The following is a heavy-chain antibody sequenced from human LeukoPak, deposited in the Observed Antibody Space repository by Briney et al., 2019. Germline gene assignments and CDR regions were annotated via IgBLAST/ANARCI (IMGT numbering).Heavy chain of an antibody. CDR3: ARDRHKYNYDSGGYPPY. J-gene: IGHJ4*02. D-gene: IGHD3-22*01. CDR2: ISSSSSSYI. V-gene: IGHV3-21*01. Sequence: GGSLRLSCAASGFTFNTYNMNWVRQAPGKGLEWVSSISSSSSSYIYYADSVKGRFTISRDNAKNSLYLQMNSLRAEDTAVYYCARDRHKYNYDSGGYPPYWGQGTLVTVSS. CDR1: GFTFNTYN.